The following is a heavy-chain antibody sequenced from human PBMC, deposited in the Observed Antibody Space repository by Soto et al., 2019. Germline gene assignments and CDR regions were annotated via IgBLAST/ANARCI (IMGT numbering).Heavy chain of an antibody. CDR1: GGSISSGGYY. D-gene: IGHD3-3*01. J-gene: IGHJ4*02. V-gene: IGHV4-31*03. CDR2: IYYSGST. Sequence: PSETLSLTCTVSGGSISSGGYYWTWTRQPPGKGLEWIGYIYYSGSTYYTPSLKSRFTISVDTSKNHFSLRLSSVTAADTAVYYCARETFGVVKNYFDYWGQGTLVTVSS. CDR3: ARETFGVVKNYFDY.